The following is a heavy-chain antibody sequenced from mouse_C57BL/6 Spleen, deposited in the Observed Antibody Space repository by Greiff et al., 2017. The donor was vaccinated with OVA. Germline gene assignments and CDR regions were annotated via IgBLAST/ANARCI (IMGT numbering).Heavy chain of an antibody. CDR3: ARETGSSYFDD. D-gene: IGHD1-1*01. J-gene: IGHJ2*01. V-gene: IGHV1-53*01. Sequence: QVQLQQPGTELVKPGASVKLSCKASGYTFTSYWMHWVKQRPGQGLEWIGNINPSNGGTNYNEKFKSKATLTVEKSSSTADMQLSSLTSEDSAVYYCARETGSSYFDDWGQGTTLTVSS. CDR1: GYTFTSYW. CDR2: INPSNGGT.